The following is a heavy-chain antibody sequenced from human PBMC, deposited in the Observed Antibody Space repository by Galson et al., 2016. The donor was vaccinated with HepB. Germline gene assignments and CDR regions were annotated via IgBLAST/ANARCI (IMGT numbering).Heavy chain of an antibody. CDR3: ARGSGGSLSVGYYYYMDV. J-gene: IGHJ6*03. Sequence: SETLSLTCTVSGDSLRSGSLRSYSWSWIRQPPGKGLEWIAYVSYSGSATYNPSPRSRVTISVDTSKNQFSLNLVSVTAADTAVYYCARGSGGSLSVGYYYYMDVWGRGTTVTVSS. D-gene: IGHD2-15*01. V-gene: IGHV4-61*01. CDR2: VSYSGSA. CDR1: GDSLRSGSLRSYS.